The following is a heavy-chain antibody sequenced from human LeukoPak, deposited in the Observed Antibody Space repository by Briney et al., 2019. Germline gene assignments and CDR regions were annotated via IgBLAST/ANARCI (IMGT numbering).Heavy chain of an antibody. Sequence: PSETLSLTCAVYGGSFSGKYWSWMRQPPGKGLEWIGEINHSGSTNYNPSLKSRVTISIDTSKNHFSLRLSSVTAADTAVYYCARGYGSGSYFAYWGQGTLVTVSS. V-gene: IGHV4-34*01. CDR2: INHSGST. J-gene: IGHJ4*02. D-gene: IGHD3-10*01. CDR1: GGSFSGKY. CDR3: ARGYGSGSYFAY.